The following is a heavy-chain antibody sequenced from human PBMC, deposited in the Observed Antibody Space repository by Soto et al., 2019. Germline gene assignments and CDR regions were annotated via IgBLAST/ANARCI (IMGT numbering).Heavy chain of an antibody. CDR2: ISGSGGST. D-gene: IGHD3-9*01. V-gene: IGHV3-23*01. CDR1: EFAFSNYA. Sequence: GESLKISCAASEFAFSNYAMSWVRQAPGKGLEWVSAISGSGGSTYYADSVKGRFTISRDNYKNTLYLRMNSLRAEDTAVFYCAKDRAIRPGSDFDYWGQGTQVTVSS. CDR3: AKDRAIRPGSDFDY. J-gene: IGHJ4*02.